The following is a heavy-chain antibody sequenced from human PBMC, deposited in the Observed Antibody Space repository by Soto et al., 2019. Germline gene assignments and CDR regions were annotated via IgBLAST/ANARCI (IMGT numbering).Heavy chain of an antibody. CDR1: GGSFSGYY. J-gene: IGHJ5*02. D-gene: IGHD3-9*01. V-gene: IGHV4-34*01. CDR2: INHSGST. Sequence: SETLSLTCAVYGGSFSGYYWSWIRQPPGKGLEWIGEINHSGSTNYNPSLKSRVTISVDTSKNQFSLKLSSVTAADTAVYYCARATTYYDILTGYSNWFEPWGQGTLVTVSS. CDR3: ARATTYYDILTGYSNWFEP.